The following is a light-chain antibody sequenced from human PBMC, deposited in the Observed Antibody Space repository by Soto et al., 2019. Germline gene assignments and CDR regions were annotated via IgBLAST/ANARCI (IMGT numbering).Light chain of an antibody. CDR2: TAS. CDR3: QQHYNTPWT. J-gene: IGKJ1*01. CDR1: QRISTY. Sequence: DIQLTQAPSSLSASVGDRITITCRASQRISTYLNWYQQKPGKAPELVIYTASSLEREVPSRFSGSGSGTDFTLTISSLQPEDLATYYCQQHYNTPWTFGQGTKVEIK. V-gene: IGKV1-39*01.